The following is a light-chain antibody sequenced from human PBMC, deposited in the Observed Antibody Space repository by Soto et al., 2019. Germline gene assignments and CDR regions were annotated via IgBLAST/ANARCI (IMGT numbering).Light chain of an antibody. Sequence: EIVLTQSPATLSLSPGERATLSCRASQSVSTFLAWYQQKPGQAPRLLISDASKRATGVPARFSGSGSGTDFTLTISSLEPEDFAVYYWQQRSNWPPEITFGQGTRLEIK. V-gene: IGKV3-11*01. CDR1: QSVSTF. CDR2: DAS. CDR3: QQRSNWPPEIT. J-gene: IGKJ5*01.